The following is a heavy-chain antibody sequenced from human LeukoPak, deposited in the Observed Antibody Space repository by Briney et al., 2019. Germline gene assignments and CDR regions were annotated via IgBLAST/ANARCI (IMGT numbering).Heavy chain of an antibody. CDR1: GFTFSDYY. CDR3: ARRTEDTAMVYDY. Sequence: GGSLRLSCAASGFTFSDYYMSWIRQAPGKGLEWVSYISSSSSYTNYADSVKGRFTISRDSAKNSLYLQMNSLRAEDTAVYYCARRTEDTAMVYDYWGQGTLVTVSS. CDR2: ISSSSSYT. D-gene: IGHD5-18*01. J-gene: IGHJ4*02. V-gene: IGHV3-11*06.